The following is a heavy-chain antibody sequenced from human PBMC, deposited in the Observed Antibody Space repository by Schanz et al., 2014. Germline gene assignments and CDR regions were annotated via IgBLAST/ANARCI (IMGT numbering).Heavy chain of an antibody. V-gene: IGHV1-18*01. CDR3: ARDRRQYCSTASRLHDNWFDP. J-gene: IGHJ5*02. Sequence: QVQLVQSGAEVKKPGASVKVSCKASGYTFTSHGINWVRQAIGQGPEWMGWMQPDSGKTHYAEKFQGRVAMTTDTSTGTAYMALTSLRYNDTAVYYCARDRRQYCSTASRLHDNWFDPWGQGTLVIVSS. D-gene: IGHD2-2*01. CDR2: MQPDSGKT. CDR1: GYTFTSHG.